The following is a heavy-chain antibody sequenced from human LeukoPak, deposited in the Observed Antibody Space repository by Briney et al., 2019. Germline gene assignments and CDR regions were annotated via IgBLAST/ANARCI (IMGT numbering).Heavy chain of an antibody. V-gene: IGHV3-21*01. CDR3: ARGGYYDSSGYLRLWYFDL. Sequence: PGGSLRLSCAASGFTFSSYSMHWVRQARGKGLAWVSSISSSSSYIYYADSVKGRFTISRDNAKNSPYLQMNSLRAEDTAVYYCARGGYYDSSGYLRLWYFDLWGRGTLVTVSS. CDR2: ISSSSSYI. D-gene: IGHD3-22*01. J-gene: IGHJ2*01. CDR1: GFTFSSYS.